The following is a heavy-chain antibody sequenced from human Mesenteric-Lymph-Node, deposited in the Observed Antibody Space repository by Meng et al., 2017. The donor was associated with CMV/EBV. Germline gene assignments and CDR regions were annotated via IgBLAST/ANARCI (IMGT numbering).Heavy chain of an antibody. CDR1: GFTFSSYW. CDR3: AKEGQFLEWLYSRGYGYYGMDV. V-gene: IGHV3-33*06. Sequence: GESLKISCAASGFTFSSYWMSWVRQAPGKGLEWVAVIWYDGSNKYYADSVKGRFTISRDNSKNTLYLQMNSLRAEDTAVYYCAKEGQFLEWLYSRGYGYYGMDVWGQGTTVTVSS. CDR2: IWYDGSNK. J-gene: IGHJ6*02. D-gene: IGHD3-3*01.